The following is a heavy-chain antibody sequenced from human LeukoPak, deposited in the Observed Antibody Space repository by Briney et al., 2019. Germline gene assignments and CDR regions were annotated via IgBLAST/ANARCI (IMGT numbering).Heavy chain of an antibody. V-gene: IGHV3-66*01. J-gene: IGHJ3*02. CDR3: ARDNRGDSSGYYFREPCSSPDAFDI. CDR2: IYSGGST. Sequence: PGGSLRLSCAASGFTVSSNYMSWVRQAPGNGLEWVSVIYSGGSTYYADSVKGRFTISRDNSKNTLYLQMNSLRAEDTAVYYCARDNRGDSSGYYFREPCSSPDAFDIWGQGTMVTVSS. D-gene: IGHD3-22*01. CDR1: GFTVSSNY.